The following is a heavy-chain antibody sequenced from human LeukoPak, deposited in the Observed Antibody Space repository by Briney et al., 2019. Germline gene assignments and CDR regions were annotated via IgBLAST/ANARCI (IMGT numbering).Heavy chain of an antibody. CDR1: GFTFSSYW. V-gene: IGHV3-74*01. J-gene: IGHJ6*03. CDR2: INSDGSST. CDR3: ARVPHDFWSGYYYYYYMDV. D-gene: IGHD3-3*01. Sequence: GGSLRLPCAASGFTFSSYWMHWVRQAPGKGLVWVSRINSDGSSTSYADSVKGRFTISRDNAKNTLYLQMNSLRAEDTAVYYCARVPHDFWSGYYYYYYMDVWGKGTTVTVSS.